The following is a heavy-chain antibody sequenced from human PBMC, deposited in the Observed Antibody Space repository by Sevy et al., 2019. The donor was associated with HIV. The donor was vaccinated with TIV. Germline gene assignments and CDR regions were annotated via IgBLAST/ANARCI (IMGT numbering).Heavy chain of an antibody. Sequence: GGSLRLSCAASGFTFSTYWMHWVRQAPGKGLVWVSGINSDGGRTSYADSVKGRFTISRDNAKNTLYLQMNSLRAEDTAVYYCGSLTGDLMDYWGQGTLVTVSS. V-gene: IGHV3-74*01. D-gene: IGHD3-9*01. CDR2: INSDGGRT. CDR1: GFTFSTYW. J-gene: IGHJ4*02. CDR3: GSLTGDLMDY.